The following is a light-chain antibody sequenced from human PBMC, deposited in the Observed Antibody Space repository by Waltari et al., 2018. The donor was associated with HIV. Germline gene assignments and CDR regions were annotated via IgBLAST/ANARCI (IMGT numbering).Light chain of an antibody. J-gene: IGLJ3*02. Sequence: QSALTQPPSAPGSPGQSVTISCTSTSSDFGSFKYVSWYQQHPGKAPKLMIYDVTKWPSGVPDRFSGSKSGNTASLTVSGLQAEDEADYYCSSYGGGNTVLFGGGTRLTVL. CDR2: DVT. CDR3: SSYGGGNTVL. CDR1: SSDFGSFKY. V-gene: IGLV2-8*01.